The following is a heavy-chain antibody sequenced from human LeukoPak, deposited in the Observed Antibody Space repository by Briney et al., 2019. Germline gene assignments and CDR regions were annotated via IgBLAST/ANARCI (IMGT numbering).Heavy chain of an antibody. D-gene: IGHD3-3*01. CDR1: GYSFTSYW. CDR3: ARQYNPSRYDFWSGPPWD. CDR2: IYPGDSDT. V-gene: IGHV5-51*01. Sequence: PGESLKISCKGSGYSFTSYWIGWVRQMPGKGLEWMGIIYPGDSDTRYSPSFQGQVTISADKSISTAYLQWSSLKASDTAMYYCARQYNPSRYDFWSGPPWDWGQGTLVTVSS. J-gene: IGHJ4*02.